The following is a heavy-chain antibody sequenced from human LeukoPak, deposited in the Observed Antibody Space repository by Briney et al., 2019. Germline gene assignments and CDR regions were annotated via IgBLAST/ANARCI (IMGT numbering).Heavy chain of an antibody. Sequence: PSETLSLTCTVSGGSISSYYWSWIRQPPGKGLEWIGYIYTSGSTNYNPSLKGRVTISVDTSKNQFSLKLSSVTAADTAVYYCARRDIYCSGGSCDSNYYYMDVWGKGTTVTVSS. CDR2: IYTSGST. CDR3: ARRDIYCSGGSCDSNYYYMDV. D-gene: IGHD2-15*01. CDR1: GGSISSYY. J-gene: IGHJ6*03. V-gene: IGHV4-4*09.